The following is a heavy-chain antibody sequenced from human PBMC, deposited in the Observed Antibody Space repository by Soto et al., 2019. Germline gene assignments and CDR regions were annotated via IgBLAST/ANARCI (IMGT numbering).Heavy chain of an antibody. J-gene: IGHJ4*02. CDR2: IYYSGST. CDR1: GGSISSGGYY. Sequence: NPSETLSLTCTVSGGSISSGGYYWSWIRQHPGKGLEWIGYIYYSGSTYYNPPLKSRVTISVDTSKNQFSLKLSSVTAADTAVYYCARDKITGLFDYWGQGTLVTVSS. D-gene: IGHD2-8*02. V-gene: IGHV4-31*03. CDR3: ARDKITGLFDY.